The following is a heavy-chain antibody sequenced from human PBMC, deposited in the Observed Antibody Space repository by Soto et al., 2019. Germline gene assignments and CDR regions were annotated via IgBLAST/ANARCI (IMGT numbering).Heavy chain of an antibody. CDR1: GFTFSSYW. D-gene: IGHD3-10*01. Sequence: GGSLRLSCAASGFTFSSYWMSWVRQAPGKGLEWVANIKQDGSEKYYVDSVKGRFTISRDNAKNSLYLQMNSLRAEDTAVYYCAREWYYGSGSYPAVGWFDPWGQGTLVTVSS. CDR2: IKQDGSEK. J-gene: IGHJ5*02. CDR3: AREWYYGSGSYPAVGWFDP. V-gene: IGHV3-7*01.